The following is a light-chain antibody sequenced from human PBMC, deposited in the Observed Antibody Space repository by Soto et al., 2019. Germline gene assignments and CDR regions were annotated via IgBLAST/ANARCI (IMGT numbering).Light chain of an antibody. Sequence: VVTQSPGTLSLSPGERATLSCRASQTVRNNYLAWYQQKPGQAPRLLIYDASSRATGIPDRFSGGGSGTEFTLTISSLQPDDFVTYYCPPYNSYPITFGQRTRLEL. V-gene: IGKV3-20*01. J-gene: IGKJ5*01. CDR2: DAS. CDR1: QTVRNNY. CDR3: PPYNSYPIT.